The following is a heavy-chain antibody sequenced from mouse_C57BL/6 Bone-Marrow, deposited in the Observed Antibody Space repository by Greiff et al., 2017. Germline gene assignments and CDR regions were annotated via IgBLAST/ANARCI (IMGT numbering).Heavy chain of an antibody. CDR1: GYTFTSYW. J-gene: IGHJ3*01. CDR2: IHPNSGST. D-gene: IGHD1-1*02. Sequence: QVQLQQPGAELVKPGASVTLSCKASGYTFTSYWMHWVKQRPGQGLEWIGMIHPNSGSTNYNEKFKSKATLTVDKSSSTAYMQLSSLTSEDSAVYYCARHGGAWFAYWGQGTLVTVSA. V-gene: IGHV1-64*01. CDR3: ARHGGAWFAY.